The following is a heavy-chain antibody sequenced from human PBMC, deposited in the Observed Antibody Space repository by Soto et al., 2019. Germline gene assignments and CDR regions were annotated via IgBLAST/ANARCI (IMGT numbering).Heavy chain of an antibody. V-gene: IGHV1-3*01. CDR1: GYTFTSYA. J-gene: IGHJ1*01. CDR2: INAGNGNT. D-gene: IGHD3-22*01. CDR3: AREVGYYYDSSGYSPLQH. Sequence: ASVKVSCKASGYTFTSYAMHWVRQAPGQRLEWMGWINAGNGNTKYSQKFQGRVTITRDTSASTAYMELSSLRSEDTAVYYCAREVGYYYDSSGYSPLQHWGQGTLVTVSS.